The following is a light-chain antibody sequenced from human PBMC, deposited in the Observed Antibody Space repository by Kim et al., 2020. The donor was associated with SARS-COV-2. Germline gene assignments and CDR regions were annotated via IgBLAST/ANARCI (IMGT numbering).Light chain of an antibody. CDR3: QARDNSRMI. Sequence: SYELTQPPSVSVSPGQTATITCSGDELGNKYTSWYQQNPGQPPVLVLYQDTKRPAGIPERFSGSNSGNTATLTISGTQAMDEADYYCQARDNSRMIFGGG. CDR2: QDT. J-gene: IGLJ2*01. CDR1: ELGNKY. V-gene: IGLV3-1*01.